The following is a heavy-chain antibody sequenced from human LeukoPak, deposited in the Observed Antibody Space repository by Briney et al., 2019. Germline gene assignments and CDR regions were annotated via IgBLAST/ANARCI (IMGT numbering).Heavy chain of an antibody. CDR1: DGSFSSSSYY. CDR3: ARALGQLDY. D-gene: IGHD6-13*01. J-gene: IGHJ4*02. V-gene: IGHV4-39*07. Sequence: SEPLTLTCTVSDGSFSSSSYYWAWIRQPPGKGLEWIGNIYYSGSTYYSPSLKSRLTISVDTSKIQFSLKLSSVTAADTAVYYCARALGQLDYRGQGTLVTVSS. CDR2: IYYSGST.